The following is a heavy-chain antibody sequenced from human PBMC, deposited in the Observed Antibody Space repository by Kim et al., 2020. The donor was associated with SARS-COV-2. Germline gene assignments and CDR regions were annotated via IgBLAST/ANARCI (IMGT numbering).Heavy chain of an antibody. J-gene: IGHJ3*02. CDR3: TRDLGYYDSSGYSNDAFDI. Sequence: GRFTISRDDSKSIAYLQMNSLKTEDTAVYYCTRDLGYYDSSGYSNDAFDIWGQGTMVTVSS. V-gene: IGHV3-49*02. D-gene: IGHD3-22*01.